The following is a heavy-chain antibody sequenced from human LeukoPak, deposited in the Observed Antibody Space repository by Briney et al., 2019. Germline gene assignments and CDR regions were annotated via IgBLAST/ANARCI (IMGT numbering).Heavy chain of an antibody. CDR2: IYYSGST. D-gene: IGHD6-6*01. Sequence: SETLSLTCTVSGGSISSSSYYWGWIRQPPGKGLEWIGSIYYSGSTYYNPSLKSRVTISVDTSKNQFSLKLSSVTAADTAVYYCARDLVGIAAPGNFDYWGQGTLVTVSS. CDR3: ARDLVGIAAPGNFDY. J-gene: IGHJ4*02. V-gene: IGHV4-39*07. CDR1: GGSISSSSYY.